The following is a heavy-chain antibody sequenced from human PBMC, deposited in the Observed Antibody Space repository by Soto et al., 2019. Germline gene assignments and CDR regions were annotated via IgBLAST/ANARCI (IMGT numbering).Heavy chain of an antibody. CDR1: GFSLSTTGVG. D-gene: IGHD1-1*01. CDR2: IYWDEVK. CDR3: AHRFGNAWYDWAFDV. V-gene: IGHV2-5*02. Sequence: QITLKEAGPALVKPTQTLTLTCTFSGFSLSTTGVGVGWIRQPPGKALEWLALIYWDEVKRYRPSLKSRLTIVRDTSKNQVVLTLTNVDPEDTATYYCAHRFGNAWYDWAFDVWGQGTAVTVSS. J-gene: IGHJ3*01.